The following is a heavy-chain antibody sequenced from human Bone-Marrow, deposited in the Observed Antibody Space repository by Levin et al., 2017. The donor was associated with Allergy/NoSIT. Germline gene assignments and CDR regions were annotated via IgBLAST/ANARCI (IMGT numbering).Heavy chain of an antibody. CDR1: GFTFSSYD. V-gene: IGHV3-30*18. CDR3: AKEGPGGTGITGGFDH. Sequence: GGSLRLSCAASGFTFSSYDIHWVRQAPGKGLEWVALKSFDGSHEYYADSVKGRFKISRDNSKNTVYLQMTGVRAEDTAVYYCAKEGPGGTGITGGFDHWGQGTLVSVSS. D-gene: IGHD1-7*01. J-gene: IGHJ4*02. CDR2: KSFDGSHE.